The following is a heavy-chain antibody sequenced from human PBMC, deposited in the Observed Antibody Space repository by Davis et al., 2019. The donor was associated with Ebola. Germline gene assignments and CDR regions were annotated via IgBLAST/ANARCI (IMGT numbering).Heavy chain of an antibody. Sequence: SSVTVSCKASVGTFSSYAISWARQAPGQGLEWMGGIIPLFGTANYAQKFQGRVTITADKSTSTAYMELSSLRSEDTAVYYCARVSYDSSGYYLQYYFDYWGQGTLVTVSS. CDR1: VGTFSSYA. V-gene: IGHV1-69*06. D-gene: IGHD3-22*01. CDR2: IIPLFGTA. J-gene: IGHJ4*02. CDR3: ARVSYDSSGYYLQYYFDY.